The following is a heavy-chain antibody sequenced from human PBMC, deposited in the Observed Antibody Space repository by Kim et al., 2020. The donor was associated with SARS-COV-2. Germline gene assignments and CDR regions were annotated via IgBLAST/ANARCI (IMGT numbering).Heavy chain of an antibody. CDR2: ISAYNRNT. Sequence: ASVKVSCKASGYTFTSYGISWVRQAPGQGLEWMGWISAYNRNTNYAQKLQGRVTMTTDTSTSTAYMELRSLRSDDTAVYYCARQVCSGDCYSWEYYYGMDVWGQGTTVTVSS. CDR3: ARQVCSGDCYSWEYYYGMDV. D-gene: IGHD2-21*02. CDR1: GYTFTSYG. J-gene: IGHJ6*02. V-gene: IGHV1-18*04.